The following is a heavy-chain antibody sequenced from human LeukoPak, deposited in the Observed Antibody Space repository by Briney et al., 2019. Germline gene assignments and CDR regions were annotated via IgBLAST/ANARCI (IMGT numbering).Heavy chain of an antibody. Sequence: GGSLRLSCAASGFTFSSYSMNWVRQAPGKGLEWVSSISSSSSYIYYADSVKGRFTISRDNAKNSLYLQMNSLRAEDTAVYYCARADSNYGAFDIWGQGKMVTVSS. J-gene: IGHJ3*02. CDR3: ARADSNYGAFDI. D-gene: IGHD4-11*01. CDR1: GFTFSSYS. V-gene: IGHV3-21*01. CDR2: ISSSSSYI.